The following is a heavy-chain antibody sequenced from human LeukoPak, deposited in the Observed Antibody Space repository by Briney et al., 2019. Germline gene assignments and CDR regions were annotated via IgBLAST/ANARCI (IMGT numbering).Heavy chain of an antibody. CDR3: ARVRDLEWLFVDPFDY. Sequence: GGSLRLSCAASGFTLSNYWMAWVRQAPGKGLEWVAVISYDGSNKYYADSVKGRFTISRDNSKNTLYLQMNSLRAEDTAVYYCARVRDLEWLFVDPFDYWGQGTLVTVSS. D-gene: IGHD3-3*01. V-gene: IGHV3-30-3*01. CDR2: ISYDGSNK. J-gene: IGHJ4*02. CDR1: GFTLSNYW.